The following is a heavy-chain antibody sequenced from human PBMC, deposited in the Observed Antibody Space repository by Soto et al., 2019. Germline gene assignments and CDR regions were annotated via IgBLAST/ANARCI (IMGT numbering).Heavy chain of an antibody. Sequence: QVQLVESGGGLVKPGGSLRLSCAASGFTFSDYYMSWIRQAPGKGLEWVSYISSSGSTIYYADSVKGRFNISRDNAKNSLYLQMNSLRAEDTAVYYCARDSTIYDFWSGYYDDAFDIGGQGTMVTVSS. V-gene: IGHV3-11*01. CDR2: ISSSGSTI. D-gene: IGHD3-3*01. CDR3: ARDSTIYDFWSGYYDDAFDI. CDR1: GFTFSDYY. J-gene: IGHJ3*02.